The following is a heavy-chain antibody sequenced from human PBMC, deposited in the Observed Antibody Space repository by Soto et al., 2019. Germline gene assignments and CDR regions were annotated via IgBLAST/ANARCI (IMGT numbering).Heavy chain of an antibody. D-gene: IGHD3-22*01. CDR2: IWYDGTTK. CDR3: AKDFAYDSSGYYWFDP. V-gene: IGHV3-33*06. CDR1: GFSLSGYG. Sequence: PGGSLRLSCEVSGFSLSGYGMHWVRQAPGKGLEWVAVIWYDGTTKNYADSVKGRFTLSRDNSESTVSLQMNSLRAEDTAVYYCAKDFAYDSSGYYWFDPWG. J-gene: IGHJ5*02.